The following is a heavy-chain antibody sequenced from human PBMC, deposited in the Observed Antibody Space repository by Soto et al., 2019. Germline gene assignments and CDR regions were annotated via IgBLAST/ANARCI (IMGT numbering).Heavy chain of an antibody. Sequence: VGSLRLSCAASGFSFSLFWMSWVRQTPGKGLEWVANINEDGSEKFFADSVKGRFTISRDNAKNSLSLQMNSLTADDTAVYYCARTGWPQSSYYFDYWGQGTLVTVSS. V-gene: IGHV3-7*03. D-gene: IGHD3-16*01. CDR1: GFSFSLFW. CDR2: INEDGSEK. J-gene: IGHJ4*02. CDR3: ARTGWPQSSYYFDY.